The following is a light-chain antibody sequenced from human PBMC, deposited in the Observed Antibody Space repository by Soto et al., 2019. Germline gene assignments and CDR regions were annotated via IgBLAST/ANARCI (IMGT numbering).Light chain of an antibody. V-gene: IGKV1-5*01. CDR1: QSISSY. CDR3: HTYNTYSLHT. J-gene: IGKJ2*01. Sequence: DIQMTQSPSSLSASVGDRVTITCRASQSISSYLNWYQQKPGKAPKLLIYDASSLDSGVPSRFSGRGSGTEFTLTISSLQPDDCATYYCHTYNTYSLHTFGQGTKVDI. CDR2: DAS.